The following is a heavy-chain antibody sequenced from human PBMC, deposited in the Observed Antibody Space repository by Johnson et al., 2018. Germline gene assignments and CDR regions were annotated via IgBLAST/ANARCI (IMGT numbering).Heavy chain of an antibody. Sequence: QVQLQQWGAGLLKPSETLSLTCAVYGGSFSGYYWSWIRQPPGKGLEWIGEINHSGSTNYNPSLKSRVTISVDPSKNKFSLKLSSVTAADAAVYYCAGGGAARSGDVWGKGTTVTVSS. CDR1: GGSFSGYY. CDR2: INHSGST. J-gene: IGHJ6*04. CDR3: AGGGAARSGDV. V-gene: IGHV4-34*01. D-gene: IGHD6-6*01.